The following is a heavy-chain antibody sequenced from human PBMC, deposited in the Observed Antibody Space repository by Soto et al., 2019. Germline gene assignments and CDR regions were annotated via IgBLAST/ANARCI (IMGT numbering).Heavy chain of an antibody. CDR1: GFTFTSYA. D-gene: IGHD6-13*01. V-gene: IGHV3-30*18. CDR2: ISHDGRDI. J-gene: IGHJ4*02. CDR3: AKVAGSPRLLDY. Sequence: GGSLRLSCAASGFTFTSYAMHWVRQAPGKGLEWVALISHDGRDIYYADSVKGRFTISRDNSKNTLYLQVDSLRVDDTAVYYCAKVAGSPRLLDYWGQGTLVTVSS.